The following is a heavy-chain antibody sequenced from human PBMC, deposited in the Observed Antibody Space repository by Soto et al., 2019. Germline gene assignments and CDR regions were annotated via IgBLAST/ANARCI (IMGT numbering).Heavy chain of an antibody. D-gene: IGHD3-22*01. V-gene: IGHV3-30-3*01. Sequence: QVQLVESGGGVVQPGRSLRLSCAASGFTFSSYAMHWVRQAPGKGLEWVAVISDDGSNKYYADSVKGRFTISRDNSKNTLYLQMNSLRAEDTAVYYCARTYYYDSSGYLFDYWGQGTLVTVSS. CDR1: GFTFSSYA. CDR2: ISDDGSNK. CDR3: ARTYYYDSSGYLFDY. J-gene: IGHJ4*02.